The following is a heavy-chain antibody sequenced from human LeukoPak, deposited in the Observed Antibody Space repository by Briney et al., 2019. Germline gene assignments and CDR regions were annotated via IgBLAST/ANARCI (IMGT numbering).Heavy chain of an antibody. CDR2: INPNSGGT. D-gene: IGHD3-16*01. CDR1: GYTFTGYY. CDR3: ASSRKTVNVMPGSY. V-gene: IGHV1-2*02. Sequence: ASXKVSCKASGYTFTGYYMHWVRQAPGQGLEWMGWINPNSGGTNYAQKFQGRVTMNRDTAISTDYMEVSTLRSDDTAVYYCASSRKTVNVMPGSYWGQGTLVTVSS. J-gene: IGHJ4*02.